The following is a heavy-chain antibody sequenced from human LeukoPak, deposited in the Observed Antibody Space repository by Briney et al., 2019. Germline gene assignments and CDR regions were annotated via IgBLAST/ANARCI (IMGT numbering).Heavy chain of an antibody. V-gene: IGHV4-34*01. J-gene: IGHJ4*02. CDR2: INHSGST. CDR1: GGSFSGYY. D-gene: IGHD4-23*01. Sequence: SETLSLTCAVYGGSFSGYYWSWIRQPPGKGLEWIGEINHSGSTNYNPSLKSRVTISVDTSKNQFSLKLSSVTAADTAVYYCARNGGNSDYDYWGQGTLVTVSA. CDR3: ARNGGNSDYDY.